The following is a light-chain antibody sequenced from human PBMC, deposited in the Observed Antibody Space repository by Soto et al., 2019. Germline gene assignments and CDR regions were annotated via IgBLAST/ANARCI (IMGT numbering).Light chain of an antibody. Sequence: QSVLTQSPSASGSPGQSVTISCTGTKNDIGVYDFVSWYQHHPGKAPRLIIYEVVQRPSGVPDRSSGSKSGNTASLTVSGLQAADEADYFCKSYAGSNTYVFGSGTKVTVL. CDR2: EVV. CDR3: KSYAGSNTYV. J-gene: IGLJ1*01. CDR1: KNDIGVYDF. V-gene: IGLV2-8*01.